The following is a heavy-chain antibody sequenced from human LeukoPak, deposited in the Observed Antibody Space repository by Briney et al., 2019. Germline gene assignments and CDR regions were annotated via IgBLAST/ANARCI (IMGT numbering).Heavy chain of an antibody. CDR1: GYTFTGYY. CDR2: INPNSGGT. V-gene: IGHV1-2*02. Sequence: ASVKVSCKASGYTFTGYYMHWVRQAPGQGLEWMGWINPNSGGTKYAKKFQARVTMTTDTSISTAYMELSRLRSDDTAVYYCARAIVGAIYAFDIWGQGTMVTVSS. J-gene: IGHJ3*02. D-gene: IGHD1-26*01. CDR3: ARAIVGAIYAFDI.